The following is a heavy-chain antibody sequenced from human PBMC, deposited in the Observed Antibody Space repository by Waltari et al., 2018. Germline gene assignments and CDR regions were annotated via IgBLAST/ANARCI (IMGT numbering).Heavy chain of an antibody. CDR1: GGSFSGYY. J-gene: IGHJ4*02. D-gene: IGHD2-15*01. CDR2: INHSGSA. Sequence: QVQLQQWGAGLLKPSETLSLTCAVYGGSFSGYYWSWIRQPPGKGREWIGEINHSGSANYNRHHKSRVTISVEPSKNQFARKLSSVTAADTAVYDCWVRGGAPGFDYWGQGTLVTVSS. CDR3: WVRGGAPGFDY. V-gene: IGHV4-34*01.